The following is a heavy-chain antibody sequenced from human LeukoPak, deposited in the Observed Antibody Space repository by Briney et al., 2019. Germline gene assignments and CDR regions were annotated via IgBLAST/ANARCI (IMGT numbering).Heavy chain of an antibody. V-gene: IGHV1-8*01. J-gene: IGHJ5*02. CDR1: GSSVTSYD. CDR2: MNPTSGNT. D-gene: IGHD6-13*01. Sequence: GASVEVSCKASGSSVTSYDINWVRQATGQRPEWMGWMNPTSGNTGYAQKFQGRVTMTRNTSINTAYMELSSLRSEDTAVYYCASGYSSSWYQWFDPWGQGTLVTVSS. CDR3: ASGYSSSWYQWFDP.